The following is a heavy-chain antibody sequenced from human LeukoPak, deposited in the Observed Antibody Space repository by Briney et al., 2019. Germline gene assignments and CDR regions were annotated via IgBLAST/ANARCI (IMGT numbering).Heavy chain of an antibody. J-gene: IGHJ4*02. CDR1: GFTFSSYW. CDR2: IYSGGST. D-gene: IGHD3-10*01. CDR3: ARGLGSGSSPFDY. V-gene: IGHV3-53*01. Sequence: PGGSLRLSCAASGFTFSSYWMSWVRQAPGKGLEWVSVIYSGGSTYYADSVKGRFTISRDNSKNTLYLQMNSLRAEDTAVYYCARGLGSGSSPFDYWGQGTLVTVSS.